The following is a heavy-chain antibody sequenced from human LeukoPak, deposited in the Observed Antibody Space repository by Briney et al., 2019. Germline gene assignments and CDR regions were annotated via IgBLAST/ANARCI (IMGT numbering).Heavy chain of an antibody. D-gene: IGHD6-6*01. J-gene: IGHJ6*03. CDR1: GYSFTSYW. Sequence: GESLKISCKGSGYSFTSYWVGWVRQMPGKGLEWMGIIYPGDSDTRYSPSFQGQVTISADKSISTAYLQWSSLKASDTAMYYCARHVAAHARPVLGYYYYMDVWGKGTTVTVSS. V-gene: IGHV5-51*01. CDR3: ARHVAAHARPVLGYYYYMDV. CDR2: IYPGDSDT.